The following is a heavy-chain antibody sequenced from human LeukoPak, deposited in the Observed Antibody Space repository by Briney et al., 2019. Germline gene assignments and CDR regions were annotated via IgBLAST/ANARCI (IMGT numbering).Heavy chain of an antibody. D-gene: IGHD3-22*01. CDR2: IKQDGSEK. J-gene: IGHJ4*02. CDR3: ARDRSYYDVGPIDY. Sequence: PGGSLRLSCIASGFTFGDYAMTWFRQAPGKGLEWVANIKQDGSEKYYVDSVKGRFTISRDNAKNSLYLQMNSLRAEDTAVYYCARDRSYYDVGPIDYWGQGTLVTVSS. CDR1: GFTFGDYA. V-gene: IGHV3-7*01.